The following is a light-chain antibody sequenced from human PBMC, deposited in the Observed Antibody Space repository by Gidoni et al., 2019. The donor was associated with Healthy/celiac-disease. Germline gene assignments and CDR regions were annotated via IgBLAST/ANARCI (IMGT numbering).Light chain of an antibody. CDR1: QSVSSSY. CDR3: QQYGSSPPWT. CDR2: GAS. V-gene: IGKV3-20*01. Sequence: EIVLTQSPGTPSLSPGERATLPCRASQSVSSSYLAWYQQKPGQAPRLLIYGASSRATGIPDRFSGSGSGTDFTLTISRLEPEDFAVYYCQQYGSSPPWTFGQGTKVEIK. J-gene: IGKJ1*01.